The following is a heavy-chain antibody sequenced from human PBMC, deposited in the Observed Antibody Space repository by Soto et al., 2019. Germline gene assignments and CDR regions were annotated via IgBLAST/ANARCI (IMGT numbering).Heavy chain of an antibody. CDR3: ASGPTVHYFDY. V-gene: IGHV4-59*08. D-gene: IGHD4-17*01. J-gene: IGHJ4*02. Sequence: QVQLQESGPGLVKPSETLSLTCTVSGGFFTTYYWRWIRQPPGKGLEWIGYIYDSGSTNYNPSLKSRVTISVDTAKRQFSLKLSSVTAADTAVYYCASGPTVHYFDYWGQGTLVTVSS. CDR1: GGFFTTYY. CDR2: IYDSGST.